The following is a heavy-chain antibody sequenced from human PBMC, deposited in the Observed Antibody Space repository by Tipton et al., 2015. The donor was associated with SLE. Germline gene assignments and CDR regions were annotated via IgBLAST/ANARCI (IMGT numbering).Heavy chain of an antibody. CDR3: ATSPLTV. V-gene: IGHV4-39*07. J-gene: IGHJ1*01. Sequence: TLSLTCSVSGGFIGSSSYYWGWIRPPPGKGIEWIGSVSYLGSTSYKATLESRVTISIDTSKKLFSLKLSSVTAADTAVYYCATSPLTVWGQCTLVTVSS. CDR1: GGFIGSSSYY. CDR2: VSYLGST.